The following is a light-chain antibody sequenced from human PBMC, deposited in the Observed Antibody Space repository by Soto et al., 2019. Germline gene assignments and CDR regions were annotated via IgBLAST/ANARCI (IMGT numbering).Light chain of an antibody. CDR2: DVS. V-gene: IGLV2-14*01. J-gene: IGLJ2*01. CDR3: SAYTHSNTVI. CDR1: STDVGAFDY. Sequence: QSALTQPASVSGSPGQSITISCTGTSTDVGAFDYVSWYQHHPGKAPKLMIYDVSDRPSGVSNRFSASKSGNTASLTISGLQAEDEADYYCSAYTHSNTVIFGGGTKLTVL.